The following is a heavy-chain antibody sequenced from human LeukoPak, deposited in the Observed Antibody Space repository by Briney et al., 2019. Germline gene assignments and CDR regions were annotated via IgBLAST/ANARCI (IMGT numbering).Heavy chain of an antibody. CDR3: ARGYYYDSSGYYHNWFDP. Sequence: MXWXRQAPGXGGEWMGVINPSGGSTSYAQKFQGRVTMTRDTSTSTVYMELSSLRSEDTAVYYCARGYYYDSSGYYHNWFDPWGQGTLVTVSS. D-gene: IGHD3-22*01. CDR2: INPSGGST. V-gene: IGHV1-46*01. J-gene: IGHJ5*02.